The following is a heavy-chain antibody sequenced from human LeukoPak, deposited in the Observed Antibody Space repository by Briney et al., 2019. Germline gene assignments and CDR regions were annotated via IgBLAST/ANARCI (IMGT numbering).Heavy chain of an antibody. CDR1: GYTFTGYY. Sequence: ASVKVSCKASGYTFTGYYMHWVRQAPGQGLEWMGWINPNSGDTKYAQKFQGRVTMTRDTSISTAYMELSRLRADDTAVYYCATQRGSYLWGTDFDYWGQGTLVTVSS. J-gene: IGHJ4*02. D-gene: IGHD3-16*01. CDR3: ATQRGSYLWGTDFDY. V-gene: IGHV1-2*02. CDR2: INPNSGDT.